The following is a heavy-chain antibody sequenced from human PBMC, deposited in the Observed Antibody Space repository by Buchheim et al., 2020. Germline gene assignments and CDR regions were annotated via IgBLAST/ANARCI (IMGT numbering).Heavy chain of an antibody. J-gene: IGHJ6*02. D-gene: IGHD1-26*01. CDR1: GGSFSGYY. CDR2: ISHSGSL. Sequence: QVQVKQWGAGLLKPSETLSLTCGIYGGSFSGYYWTWIRQPPGKGLEWVGEISHSGSLKYTPSLKSRVTISVDTSKKQFSLKLTSVTAADTAVYYCARGQVGSYSFSYYYGMDVWGPGT. CDR3: ARGQVGSYSFSYYYGMDV. V-gene: IGHV4-34*02.